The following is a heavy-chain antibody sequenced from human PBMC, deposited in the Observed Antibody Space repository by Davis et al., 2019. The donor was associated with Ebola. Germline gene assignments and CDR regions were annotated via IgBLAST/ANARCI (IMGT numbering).Heavy chain of an antibody. CDR2: ISSDGSNE. J-gene: IGHJ4*02. CDR1: GFTFSSYV. D-gene: IGHD2-2*02. CDR3: ARDRVPSAIRSCHS. V-gene: IGHV3-30-3*01. Sequence: PGGSLRLSCAASGFTFSSYVMHWVCRAPGKGLEWVALISSDGSNEYYADSVKGRFTISRDNSKNTLYLQMNSLSAEDTAIYYCARDRVPSAIRSCHSWGQGTLVTVSS.